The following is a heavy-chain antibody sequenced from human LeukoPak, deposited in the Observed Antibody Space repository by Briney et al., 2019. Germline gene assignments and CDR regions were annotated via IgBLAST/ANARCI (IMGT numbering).Heavy chain of an antibody. Sequence: GGSLRLSCEASGFTFTNYAMTWVRQAPEKGLEWVSSITGSGGVTSYADSVKGRFTTTRDNSKDTLYLQMNSLRAGDAAVYYCGRDPNGDYVGAFEFWGQGTLVTVSS. CDR3: GRDPNGDYVGAFEF. D-gene: IGHD4-17*01. V-gene: IGHV3-23*01. J-gene: IGHJ3*01. CDR1: GFTFTNYA. CDR2: ITGSGGVT.